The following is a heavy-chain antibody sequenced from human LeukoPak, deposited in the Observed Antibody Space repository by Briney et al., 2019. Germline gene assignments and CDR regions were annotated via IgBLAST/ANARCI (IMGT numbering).Heavy chain of an antibody. CDR1: GGSISSSSYY. CDR2: IYYSGST. J-gene: IGHJ5*02. D-gene: IGHD6-13*01. Sequence: SETLSLTCIVSGGSISSSSYYWGWIRQPPGKGLEWIGSIYYSGSTYYNPSLKSRVTISVDTSKNQFSLKLSSVTAADTAVYYCARAGLGIATKFDPWGQGTLVTVSS. V-gene: IGHV4-39*07. CDR3: ARAGLGIATKFDP.